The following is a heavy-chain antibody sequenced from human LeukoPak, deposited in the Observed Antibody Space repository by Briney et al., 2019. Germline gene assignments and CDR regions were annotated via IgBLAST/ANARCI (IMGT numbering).Heavy chain of an antibody. CDR3: AHSPFSSIAARNDNWFDP. J-gene: IGHJ5*02. Sequence: SGPTLVNPTQTLTLTCTFSGFSLSTSGVGVGWIRQPPGKALERLALIYWDDDKRYSPSLKSRLTITKDTSKNQVVLTMTNMDPVDTATYYCAHSPFSSIAARNDNWFDPWGQGTLVTVSS. CDR2: IYWDDDK. D-gene: IGHD6-6*01. V-gene: IGHV2-5*02. CDR1: GFSLSTSGVG.